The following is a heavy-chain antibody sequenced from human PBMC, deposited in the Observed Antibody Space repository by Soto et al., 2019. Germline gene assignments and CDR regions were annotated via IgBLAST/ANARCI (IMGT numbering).Heavy chain of an antibody. J-gene: IGHJ6*02. CDR3: AISVYYYDSSGYYVYYYYYGMDV. CDR2: TYYRSKWYN. D-gene: IGHD3-22*01. V-gene: IGHV6-1*01. CDR1: GDSVSSNSAA. Sequence: SQTLSLTCAISGDSVSSNSAAWNWIRQSPSRGLEWLGRTYYRSKWYNDYTVSVKSRITINPDTSKNHFSLQLNSVTPEDTAVYYCAISVYYYDSSGYYVYYYYYGMDVWGQGTTVTVSS.